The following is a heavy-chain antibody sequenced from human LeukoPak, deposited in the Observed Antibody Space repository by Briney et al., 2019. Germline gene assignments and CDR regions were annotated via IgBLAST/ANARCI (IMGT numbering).Heavy chain of an antibody. CDR1: GFTFSSYS. D-gene: IGHD3-10*01. CDR2: ISGGSSIM. CDR3: ARGPDGSGTNAFDV. J-gene: IGHJ3*01. Sequence: PGGSLRLSCAASGFTFSSYSMNWVCQAPGKGLEWVSYISGGSSIMYYADSVKGRFTISRDNAKNSLYLQMNSLRDADTAVYYCARGPDGSGTNAFDVWGQGTMVTVSS. V-gene: IGHV3-48*02.